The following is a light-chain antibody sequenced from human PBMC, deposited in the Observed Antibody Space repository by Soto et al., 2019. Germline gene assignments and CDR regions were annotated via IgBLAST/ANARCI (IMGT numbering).Light chain of an antibody. J-gene: IGLJ2*01. CDR2: INSDGSH. CDR1: NGHTTYA. V-gene: IGLV4-69*01. CDR3: QTWGA. Sequence: QSVLTQSPSASASLGASVSLTCTLNNGHTTYAIAWHQQQPDKGPLYLMTINSDGSHTKGDGIPDRFSGSGSETERHLIISSLQAEDEADYYGQTWGAFGGGTKLTVL.